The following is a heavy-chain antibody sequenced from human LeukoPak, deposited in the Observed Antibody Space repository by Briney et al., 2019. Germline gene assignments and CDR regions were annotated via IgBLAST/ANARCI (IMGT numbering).Heavy chain of an antibody. J-gene: IGHJ5*02. D-gene: IGHD4-11*01. CDR1: GGTFSSYA. CDR3: ARVLTVTYAHDWFDP. Sequence: ASVKVSCKASGGTFSSYAISWVRQAPGQGLEWMGGIIPIFGTANYAQKFQGRVTITADESTSTAYMELSSLRSEDTAVYYCARVLTVTYAHDWFDPWGQGTLVTVSS. V-gene: IGHV1-69*13. CDR2: IIPIFGTA.